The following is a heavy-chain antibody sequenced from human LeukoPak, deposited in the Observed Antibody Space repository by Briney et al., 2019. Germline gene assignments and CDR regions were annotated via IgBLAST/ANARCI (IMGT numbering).Heavy chain of an antibody. D-gene: IGHD4-11*01. CDR2: ISDSGGRT. CDR3: ARFWSYSNYATYYSDY. V-gene: IGHV3-23*01. CDR1: GITLSNYG. Sequence: GGSLRLSCAVSGITLSNYGMSWVRQAPGKGLEWVAGISDSGGRTNYADSVKGRFTISRDNPKNTLYLQMNSLRAEDTAVYYCARFWSYSNYATYYSDYWGQGTLVTVSS. J-gene: IGHJ4*02.